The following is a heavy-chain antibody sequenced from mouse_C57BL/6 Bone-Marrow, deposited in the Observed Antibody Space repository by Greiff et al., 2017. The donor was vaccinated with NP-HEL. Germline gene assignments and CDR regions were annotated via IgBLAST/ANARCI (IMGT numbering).Heavy chain of an antibody. Sequence: EVKLMESGGGLVQPGGSMKLSCVASGFTFSNYWMNWVRQSPEKGLEWVAQIRLKSDNYATHYAESVKGRFTISRDDSKSSVYLQMNNSRAEDTGIYYCTGGRGFAYWGQGTLVTVSA. V-gene: IGHV6-3*01. CDR2: IRLKSDNYAT. CDR1: GFTFSNYW. D-gene: IGHD3-3*01. J-gene: IGHJ3*01. CDR3: TGGRGFAY.